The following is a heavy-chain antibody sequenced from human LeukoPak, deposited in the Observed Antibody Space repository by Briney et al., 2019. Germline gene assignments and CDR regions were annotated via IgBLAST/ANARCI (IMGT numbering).Heavy chain of an antibody. J-gene: IGHJ4*02. Sequence: GESLKISCKGSGYSFTTYWIGWVRQMPGNGLEWMGIMYPGDSDTRYSPSFQGQVTISADKSISTAYLQWSSLKASDTAMYYCARRDYDILTGSGPFDYWGQGTLVTVSS. D-gene: IGHD3-9*01. CDR3: ARRDYDILTGSGPFDY. CDR2: MYPGDSDT. CDR1: GYSFTTYW. V-gene: IGHV5-51*01.